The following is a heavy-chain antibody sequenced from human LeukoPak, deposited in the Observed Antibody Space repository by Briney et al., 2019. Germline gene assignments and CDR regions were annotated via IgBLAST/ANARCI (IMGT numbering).Heavy chain of an antibody. J-gene: IGHJ4*02. V-gene: IGHV3-74*01. Sequence: GGSLRLSCAASGFTFSSYWMHWVRQAPGKGLVWVSRINSDGSSTSYADSVKGRFTTSRDNAKNTLYLQMNSLRAEDTAVYYCARVYCSGGSCYQTVYYFDYWGQGTLVTVSS. CDR1: GFTFSSYW. CDR3: ARVYCSGGSCYQTVYYFDY. CDR2: INSDGSST. D-gene: IGHD2-15*01.